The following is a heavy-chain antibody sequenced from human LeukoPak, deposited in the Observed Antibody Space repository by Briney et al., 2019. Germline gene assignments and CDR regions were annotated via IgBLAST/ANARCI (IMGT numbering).Heavy chain of an antibody. CDR1: GFTFSDYA. CDR3: ARDSCSSTSCYKRYYYYYMDV. D-gene: IGHD2-2*02. J-gene: IGHJ6*03. V-gene: IGHV3-7*01. CDR2: IKQDGSEK. Sequence: GGSLRLSCVVSGFTFSDYAMSWVRQAPGKGLEWVANIKQDGSEKYYVDSVKGRFTISGDNAKNSLYLQMNSLRAEDTAVYYCARDSCSSTSCYKRYYYYYMDVWGKGTTVTVSS.